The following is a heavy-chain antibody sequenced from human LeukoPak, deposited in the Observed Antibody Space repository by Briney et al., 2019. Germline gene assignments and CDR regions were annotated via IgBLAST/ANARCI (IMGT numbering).Heavy chain of an antibody. CDR2: IRYDGSNT. J-gene: IGHJ4*02. CDR1: GFTFRSYA. D-gene: IGHD3-22*01. Sequence: PGGSLRLSCAASGFTFRSYAMHWVRQAPGKGLEWVALIRYDGSNTFYVDSVKGRFTISRDNSKNTPYLQMNSLRAEDTAVYYCARDSSGSLDYWGQGTLVTVSS. V-gene: IGHV3-30*02. CDR3: ARDSSGSLDY.